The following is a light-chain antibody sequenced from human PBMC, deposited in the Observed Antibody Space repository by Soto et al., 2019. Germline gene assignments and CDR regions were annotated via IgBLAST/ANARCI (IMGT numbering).Light chain of an antibody. CDR3: QQYYKWPQWT. Sequence: QVSLSASALSASVGDTVTITCRASQSISSWLAWYQQKPGKAPKLLIYDASSLESGVPSRFSGSGSGTDFTLTITSLQSEDFAVYYCQQYYKWPQWTIGQGSKV. CDR1: QSISSW. V-gene: IGKV1-5*01. J-gene: IGKJ1*01. CDR2: DAS.